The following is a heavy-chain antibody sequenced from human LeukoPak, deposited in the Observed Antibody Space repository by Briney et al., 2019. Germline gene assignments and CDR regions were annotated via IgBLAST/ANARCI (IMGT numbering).Heavy chain of an antibody. CDR2: IKQDGSEK. D-gene: IGHD6-13*01. J-gene: IGHJ6*02. V-gene: IGHV3-7*01. CDR1: GFTFSSYW. Sequence: GGSLRLSCAASGFTFSSYWMSWVRQAPGKGLEWVANIKQDGSEKYYVDSVKGRFTISRDNDKNSLYLQMNSLRAEDTAVYYCARDMMEIAAAGTLYYYYGMDVWGQGTTVTVSS. CDR3: ARDMMEIAAAGTLYYYYGMDV.